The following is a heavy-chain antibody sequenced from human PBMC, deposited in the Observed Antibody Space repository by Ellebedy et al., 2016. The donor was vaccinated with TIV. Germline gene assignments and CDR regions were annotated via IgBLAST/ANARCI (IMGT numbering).Heavy chain of an antibody. V-gene: IGHV3-7*03. Sequence: GESLKISCAASGFAFSNYWMHWVRQAPGKGLEWVANIREDGNEKYYVDSVSGRFTVSRDNDKSSLYLQMNSLRAEDTAVYYCARCPDTTTDPWGHGTLVTVSS. J-gene: IGHJ5*02. D-gene: IGHD1-26*01. CDR3: ARCPDTTTDP. CDR1: GFAFSNYW. CDR2: IREDGNEK.